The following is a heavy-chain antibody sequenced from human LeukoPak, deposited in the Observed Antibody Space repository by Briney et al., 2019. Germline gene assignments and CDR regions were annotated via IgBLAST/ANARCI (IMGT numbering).Heavy chain of an antibody. V-gene: IGHV4-39*01. D-gene: IGHD1-1*01. Sequence: SETLSLTCTVSGGSISSNSYYWGWIRQPPGKGLECIGYIFYSGSTYYNPSLKSRVTMSVDTSNNQFSLKLSSVIAAGTAVYYCARRTGIDWFDPWGQGTLVAVSS. CDR1: GGSISSNSYY. J-gene: IGHJ5*02. CDR3: ARRTGIDWFDP. CDR2: IFYSGST.